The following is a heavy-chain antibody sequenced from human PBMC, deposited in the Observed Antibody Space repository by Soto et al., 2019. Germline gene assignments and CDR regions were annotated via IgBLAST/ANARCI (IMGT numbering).Heavy chain of an antibody. D-gene: IGHD6-6*01. J-gene: IGHJ6*02. V-gene: IGHV1-24*01. CDR3: ATEQLVQIKGYYYRMAV. CDR2: FDPEDGET. Sequence: ASVKVSCKVSGYTLTELSMHWVRQAPGKGREWMGGFDPEDGETIYAQKFQGRVTITEDTSTDTAYMELSSLRSEDTAVYYCATEQLVQIKGYYYRMAVWGQGTTVTVSS. CDR1: GYTLTELS.